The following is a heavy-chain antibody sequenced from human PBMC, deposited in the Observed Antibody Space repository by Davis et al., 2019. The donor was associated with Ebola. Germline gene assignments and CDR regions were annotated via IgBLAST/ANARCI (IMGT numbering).Heavy chain of an antibody. Sequence: SVKVSCKASGYTFTSYDISWVRQAPGQGLEWMGGIIPIFGTANYAQKFQGRVTITADESTSTAYMELSSLRSEDTAVYYCARGTVGATSIDYWGQGTLVTVSS. CDR3: ARGTVGATSIDY. CDR2: IIPIFGTA. CDR1: GYTFTSYD. V-gene: IGHV1-69*13. D-gene: IGHD1-26*01. J-gene: IGHJ4*02.